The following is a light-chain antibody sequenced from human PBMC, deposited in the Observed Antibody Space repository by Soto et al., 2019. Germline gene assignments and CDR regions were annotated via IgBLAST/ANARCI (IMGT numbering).Light chain of an antibody. CDR2: GIS. Sequence: EIVMKQSPATLSVSPGERATLSCRASQSVSSNLAWYQQKPGQAPRLLIYGISTRATGIPARFSGSGSGTEFSLTISSLQSEDFAVYYCQQYSKWPITFGQGTRLEIK. CDR3: QQYSKWPIT. CDR1: QSVSSN. J-gene: IGKJ5*01. V-gene: IGKV3-15*01.